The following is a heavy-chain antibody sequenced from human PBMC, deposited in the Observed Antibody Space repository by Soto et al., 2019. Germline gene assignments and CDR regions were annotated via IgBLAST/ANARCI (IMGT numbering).Heavy chain of an antibody. CDR1: GFTFSSAL. D-gene: IGHD3-10*01. J-gene: IGHJ4*02. V-gene: IGHV3-15*01. CDR2: MKSKADGGAT. CDR3: TTNQGGLWFGEVLLS. Sequence: EVQLVESGGGLVKPGGSLRLSCAASGFTFSSALMSWVRQAPGKGLEWVGRMKSKADGGATKYAAPVEGRFTISRDDSKNTLYLHMNSLKTEDTALYYCTTNQGGLWFGEVLLSWGQGTLVTVSS.